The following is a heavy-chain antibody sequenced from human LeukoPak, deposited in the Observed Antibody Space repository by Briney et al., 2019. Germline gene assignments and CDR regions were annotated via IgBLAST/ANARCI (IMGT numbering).Heavy chain of an antibody. Sequence: GGSLRLSCAASGFTFSNYAMTWVRQAPGKGLEWVSAISGSGGSTYYADSVKGRFTISRDNSKNTLYLQMNSLRAEDTAVYYCASNGKQDTEYYFDYWGQGTLVTVSS. D-gene: IGHD5-18*01. CDR1: GFTFSNYA. CDR2: ISGSGGST. CDR3: ASNGKQDTEYYFDY. J-gene: IGHJ4*02. V-gene: IGHV3-23*01.